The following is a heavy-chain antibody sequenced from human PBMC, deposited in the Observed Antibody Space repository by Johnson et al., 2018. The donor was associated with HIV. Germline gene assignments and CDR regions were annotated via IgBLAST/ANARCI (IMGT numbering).Heavy chain of an antibody. CDR2: INWNGGST. Sequence: EQLVESGGGVVRPGGSLRLSCAASGFTFDDYGMSWVRQAPGKGLEWVSGINWNGGSTGYADSVKGRFTISRDNAKNSLYLRIDSLRAEDTAMYYCANLGDYSGNNGFDIWGQGTMVTVSS. V-gene: IGHV3-20*04. D-gene: IGHD4-23*01. CDR3: ANLGDYSGNNGFDI. J-gene: IGHJ3*02. CDR1: GFTFDDYG.